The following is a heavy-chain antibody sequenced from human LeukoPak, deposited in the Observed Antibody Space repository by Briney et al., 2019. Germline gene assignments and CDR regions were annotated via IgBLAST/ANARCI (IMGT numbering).Heavy chain of an antibody. V-gene: IGHV1-2*02. CDR3: ARDQASWYPPSYWFDP. CDR2: INPNSGGT. CDR1: GYTFTGCY. D-gene: IGHD6-13*01. J-gene: IGHJ5*02. Sequence: ASVTVSCKASGYTFTGCYMHWVRQAPGQGLEWMGWINPNSGGTNYAQKFQGRVTMTRDTSISTAYMELSRLRSDDTAVYYCARDQASWYPPSYWFDPWGQGTLVTVSS.